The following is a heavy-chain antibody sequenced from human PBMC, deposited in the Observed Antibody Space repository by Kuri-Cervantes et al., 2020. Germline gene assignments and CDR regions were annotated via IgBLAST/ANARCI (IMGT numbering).Heavy chain of an antibody. CDR1: GFTFDDYA. CDR2: INWNSGSI. J-gene: IGHJ4*02. Sequence: SLKISCAASGFTFDDYAMHWVRQAPGKGLEWVSGINWNSGSIGYADSVKGRFTVSRDNAKSSLYLQMNSLRAEDTALYYCAKVGAYDYVWGSYFDYWGQGTLVTVSS. D-gene: IGHD3-16*01. V-gene: IGHV3-9*01. CDR3: AKVGAYDYVWGSYFDY.